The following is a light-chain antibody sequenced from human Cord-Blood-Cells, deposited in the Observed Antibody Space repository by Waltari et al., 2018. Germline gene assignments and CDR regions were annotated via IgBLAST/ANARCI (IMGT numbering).Light chain of an antibody. CDR3: QQRSNWPT. CDR1: QSVSSY. J-gene: IGKJ1*01. Sequence: EIVLTQSPATLSLSPGERATLSCRASQSVSSYLAWYQQKPGQAPSLLIDDASNRATGIPARFSGSGSGTDFTLTISSLEPEDFAVYYCQQRSNWPTFGQGTKVEIK. CDR2: DAS. V-gene: IGKV3-11*01.